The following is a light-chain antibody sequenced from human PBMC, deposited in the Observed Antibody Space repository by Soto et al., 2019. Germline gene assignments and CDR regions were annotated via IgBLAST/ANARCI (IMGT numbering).Light chain of an antibody. CDR2: GAS. CDR1: QNVSSNL. CDR3: QKYGKFWT. Sequence: EIVLTQSPGTQSLSPGEKATPSRTASQNVSSNLLVWYQQHPGQAPRLLIYGASSRATGIPDRFSGSGSGTDFSLTIRRLEPDDFAVYYCQKYGKFWTFGQGTKVDIK. V-gene: IGKV3-20*01. J-gene: IGKJ1*01.